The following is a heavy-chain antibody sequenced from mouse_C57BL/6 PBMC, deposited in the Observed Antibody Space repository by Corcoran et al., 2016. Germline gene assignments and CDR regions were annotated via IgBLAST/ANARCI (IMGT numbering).Heavy chain of an antibody. CDR1: GYTFTTYG. J-gene: IGHJ2*01. CDR3: ARRYYGSSRSFDY. V-gene: IGHV9-3*01. D-gene: IGHD1-1*01. CDR2: INTYSGVP. Sequence: QIQLVQSGPELKKPGETVKISCKASGYTFTTYGMSWVKQAPGKGLKWMGWINTYSGVPTYADDFKGRFAFSLETSASTAYLQINNRKNEDTATYFCARRYYGSSRSFDYWGQGTTLTVSS.